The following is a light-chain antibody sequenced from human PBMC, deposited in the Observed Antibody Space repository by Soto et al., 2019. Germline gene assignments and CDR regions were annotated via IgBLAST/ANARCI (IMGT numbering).Light chain of an antibody. CDR1: QIIRTY. CDR3: QQGYSTLPYT. J-gene: IGKJ2*01. CDR2: SAS. V-gene: IGKV1-39*01. Sequence: DIQMTQSPSSLSASVGDRVTITCRASQIIRTYLNWYQQKPGKAPKLLVHSASTLHSGVSSRFSGSGSGTNFTLTIINLQPEDYATYFCQQGYSTLPYTFGQGTRVDIK.